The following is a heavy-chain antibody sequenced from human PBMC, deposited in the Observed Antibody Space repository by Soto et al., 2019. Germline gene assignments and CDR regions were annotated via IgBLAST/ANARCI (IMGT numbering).Heavy chain of an antibody. D-gene: IGHD2-2*01. CDR3: ARALSTRHQPHTY. J-gene: IGHJ4*02. CDR1: GYTFTGYN. V-gene: IGHV1-2*02. CDR2: IDPNSGGT. Sequence: ASVKVSCKASGYTFTGYNIHWVRQAPGQGLEWMGRIDPNSGGTNYAQKFQDRVTMTRDTSISRAYMELSRLKSDDTAMYYCARALSTRHQPHTYWGQGTLVTVSS.